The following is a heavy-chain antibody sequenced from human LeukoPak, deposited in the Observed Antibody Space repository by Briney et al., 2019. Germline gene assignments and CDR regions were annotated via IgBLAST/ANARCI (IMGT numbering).Heavy chain of an antibody. CDR1: GYTFTSYA. J-gene: IGHJ6*03. Sequence: ASVKVSCKASGYTFTSYAMHWVRQAPGQRLEWMGWSNAGNGNTKYSQKFQGRVTITADKSTSTAYMELSSLRSEDTAVYYCVRVGSSSWYPEDYYYYYMDVWGKGTTVTVSS. D-gene: IGHD6-13*01. V-gene: IGHV1-3*01. CDR3: VRVGSSSWYPEDYYYYYMDV. CDR2: SNAGNGNT.